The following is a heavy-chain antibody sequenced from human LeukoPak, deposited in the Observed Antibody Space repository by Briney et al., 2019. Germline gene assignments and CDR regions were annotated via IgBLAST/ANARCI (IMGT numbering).Heavy chain of an antibody. Sequence: GGSLTLSCAASGLTFDDSAMHWVRQAPAKGLEWVSGISWNTASIAYADSVKGRFTISRDNAKNSLYLQMNSLRAEDTAFYYCAKSPYYYDSSGYYLNWYFDLWGRGTPVTVSS. CDR1: GLTFDDSA. J-gene: IGHJ2*01. CDR3: AKSPYYYDSSGYYLNWYFDL. V-gene: IGHV3-9*01. D-gene: IGHD3-22*01. CDR2: ISWNTASI.